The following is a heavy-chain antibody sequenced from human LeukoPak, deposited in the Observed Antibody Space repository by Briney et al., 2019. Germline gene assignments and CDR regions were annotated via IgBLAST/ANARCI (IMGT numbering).Heavy chain of an antibody. D-gene: IGHD2-2*01. CDR3: ARERYCSSTSCSEYYYYYYGMDV. J-gene: IGHJ6*02. CDR2: ISAYNGNT. V-gene: IGHV1-18*01. CDR1: GYTFTSYG. Sequence: LWASVKVSCKASGYTFTSYGISWVRQAPGQGLEWMGWISAYNGNTNYAQKLQGRVTMTTDTSTSTAYMELRSLRSDDTAVYYCARERYCSSTSCSEYYYYYYGMDVWGQGTTVTVSS.